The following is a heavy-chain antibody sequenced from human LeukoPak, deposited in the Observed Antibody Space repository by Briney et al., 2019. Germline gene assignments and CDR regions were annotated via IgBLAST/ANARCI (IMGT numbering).Heavy chain of an antibody. CDR1: GGSFSAYY. CDR2: INHSGST. Sequence: SETLSLTCAVYGGSFSAYYWTWIRQPPGKGLEWIGEINHSGSTTYSPSVKSRVTISVDTSKNQFSLRLNSVTAADTAVYYCARVGYPTQRRVLSAVTVPTAGAFDIWGQGTPVTVSS. CDR3: ARVGYPTQRRVLSAVTVPTAGAFDI. V-gene: IGHV4-34*01. J-gene: IGHJ3*02. D-gene: IGHD2-21*02.